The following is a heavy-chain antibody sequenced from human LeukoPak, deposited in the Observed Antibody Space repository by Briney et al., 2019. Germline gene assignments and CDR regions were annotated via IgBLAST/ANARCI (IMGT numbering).Heavy chain of an antibody. J-gene: IGHJ2*01. V-gene: IGHV3-7*01. Sequence: HPGGSLRLSCAASGFTFSSYWMSWVRQAPGKGLEWVANIKQDGSEKYYVDSVKGRFTISRDNAKNSLYLQMNSLRAEDTAVYYCARGGVDGWYSWGYWYFDLWGRGTLVTVSS. CDR2: IKQDGSEK. D-gene: IGHD6-19*01. CDR1: GFTFSSYW. CDR3: ARGGVDGWYSWGYWYFDL.